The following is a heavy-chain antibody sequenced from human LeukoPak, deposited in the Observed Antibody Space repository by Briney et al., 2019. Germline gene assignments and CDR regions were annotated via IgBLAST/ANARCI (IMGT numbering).Heavy chain of an antibody. V-gene: IGHV1-2*02. D-gene: IGHD3-3*01. CDR2: INPNSGGT. Sequence: ASVKVSCKASGYTFTGYYMHWVRQAPGQGLEWMGWINPNSGGTNYAQKFQGRVTMTRDTSISTAYMELSRLRSDDTAVYYCAREYYDFWSGAFGIWGQGTMVTVSS. CDR3: AREYYDFWSGAFGI. CDR1: GYTFTGYY. J-gene: IGHJ3*02.